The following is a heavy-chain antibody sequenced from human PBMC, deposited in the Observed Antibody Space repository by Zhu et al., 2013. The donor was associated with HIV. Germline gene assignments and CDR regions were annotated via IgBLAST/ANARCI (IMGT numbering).Heavy chain of an antibody. J-gene: IGHJ6*02. V-gene: IGHV1-69*01. Sequence: QVQLVQSGAEVKKPGSSVKVSCKASGGTFSSYAISWVRQAPGQGLEWMGGIIPIFGTANYAQKFQGRVTITADESTSTAYMELSSLRSEDTAVYYCAIKRRRVMVRGEDYYYYGMDVWGQGTTVTVSS. CDR1: GGTFSSYA. CDR3: AIKRRRVMVRGEDYYYYGMDV. D-gene: IGHD3-10*01. CDR2: IIPIFGTA.